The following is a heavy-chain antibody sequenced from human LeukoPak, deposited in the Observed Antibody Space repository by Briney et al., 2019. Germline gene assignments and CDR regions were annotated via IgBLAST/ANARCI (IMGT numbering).Heavy chain of an antibody. J-gene: IGHJ4*02. V-gene: IGHV1-2*02. D-gene: IGHD6-6*01. CDR2: INPNSGGT. CDR1: GYTFTGYY. CDR3: AISRIAARPEIGY. Sequence: ASVTVSCKASGYTFTGYYMHWVRQAPGQGLEWMGWINPNSGGTNYAQKFQGRVTMTRDTSISTAYMELSRLRSDDTAVYYCAISRIAARPEIGYWGQGTLVTVSS.